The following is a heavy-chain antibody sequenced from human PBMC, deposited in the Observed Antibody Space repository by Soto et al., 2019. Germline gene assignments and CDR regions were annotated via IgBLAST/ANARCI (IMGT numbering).Heavy chain of an antibody. V-gene: IGHV3-66*01. CDR1: GFTVSHTY. CDR3: ARDLRSSGWYVGFDY. J-gene: IGHJ4*02. D-gene: IGHD6-19*01. CDR2: IYSGGST. Sequence: PGGSLRLSCAASGFTVSHTYISWVRQAPGKGLEWVSVIYSGGSTYYPDSVKGRFTFSRDNSKNTLYLQMDSLRVEDTAIYYCARDLRSSGWYVGFDYWGQGTLVTVSS.